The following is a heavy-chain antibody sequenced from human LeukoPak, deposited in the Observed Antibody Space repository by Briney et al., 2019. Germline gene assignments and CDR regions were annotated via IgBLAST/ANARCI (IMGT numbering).Heavy chain of an antibody. V-gene: IGHV1-2*02. CDR2: INPNSGGT. Sequence: GASVKVSCKASGYTFTGYYMHWVRQAPGQGLEWMGWINPNSGGTNYAQKFQGRVTMTTDTSTSTAYMELRSLRSDDTAVYYCARVLGDVYSSIHYDSSGYYYMDVWGKGTTVTISS. J-gene: IGHJ6*03. CDR3: ARVLGDVYSSIHYDSSGYYYMDV. CDR1: GYTFTGYY. D-gene: IGHD3-22*01.